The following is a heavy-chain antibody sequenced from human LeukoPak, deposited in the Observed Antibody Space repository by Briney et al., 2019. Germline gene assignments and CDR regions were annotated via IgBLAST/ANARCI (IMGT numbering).Heavy chain of an antibody. V-gene: IGHV3-30*18. D-gene: IGHD5-12*01. Sequence: GGSLRLSCAASGFTFSSYGMHWVRQAPGKGLEWVAVISYDGSNKYYADSVKGRFTISRDNSKNTLYLQMNSLRAEDTAVYYCAKGGSGYKFDYWGQGTLVTVSS. CDR3: AKGGSGYKFDY. J-gene: IGHJ4*02. CDR1: GFTFSSYG. CDR2: ISYDGSNK.